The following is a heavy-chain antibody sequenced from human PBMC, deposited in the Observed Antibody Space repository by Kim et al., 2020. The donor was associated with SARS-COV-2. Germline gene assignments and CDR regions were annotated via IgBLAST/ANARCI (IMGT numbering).Heavy chain of an antibody. CDR2: IYSDGST. D-gene: IGHD3-16*01. CDR1: GLTVSSQF. Sequence: GGSLRLSCAVSGLTVSSQFMGWVRQAPGKRPEWVSTIYSDGSTYSADSMKGRFTISRDDSKNTLFLHMNSLRAEDTALYYCAKLATTPVWAFDIWGQGAMVIVSS. J-gene: IGHJ3*02. CDR3: AKLATTPVWAFDI. V-gene: IGHV3-53*01.